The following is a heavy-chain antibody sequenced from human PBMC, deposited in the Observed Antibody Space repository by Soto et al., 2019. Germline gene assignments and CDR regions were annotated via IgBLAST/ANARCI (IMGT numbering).Heavy chain of an antibody. Sequence: SETLSLTCTVSGGSISSYYGSWIRQPPGKGLEWIGYIYYSGSTNYNPSLKSRVTISVDTSKNQFSLKLSSVTASDKAVYYCVAAVYAFDIWGQGTMVTVSS. CDR1: GGSISSYY. V-gene: IGHV4-59*01. D-gene: IGHD6-13*01. J-gene: IGHJ3*02. CDR2: IYYSGST. CDR3: VAAVYAFDI.